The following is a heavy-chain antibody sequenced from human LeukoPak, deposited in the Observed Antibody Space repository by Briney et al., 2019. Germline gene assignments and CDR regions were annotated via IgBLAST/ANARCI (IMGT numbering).Heavy chain of an antibody. D-gene: IGHD6-13*01. V-gene: IGHV3-30*02. CDR1: GFTFSSYG. CDR3: AKDRRSSWPYDAFDI. J-gene: IGHJ3*02. CDR2: IRYDGSNK. Sequence: GGSLRLSCAASGFTFSSYGMSWVRQAPGKGLEWVAFIRYDGSNKYYADSVKGRFTISGDASKNTLYLQMNSLRVEDTAVYYCAKDRRSSWPYDAFDIWGQGTVVTVSS.